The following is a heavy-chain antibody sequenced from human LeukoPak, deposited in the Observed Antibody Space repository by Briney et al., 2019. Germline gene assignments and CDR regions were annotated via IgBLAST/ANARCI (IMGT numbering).Heavy chain of an antibody. CDR2: ISGSGGGT. CDR1: GFTFSTYW. J-gene: IGHJ4*02. D-gene: IGHD6-13*01. CDR3: AKDRYSSSWYFDY. V-gene: IGHV3-23*01. Sequence: SGGSLRLSCAASGFTFSTYWMSWVRQAPGKGLEWVSAISGSGGGTYYADSVKGRFTISRDNSKNTLYPQMNSLRAEDTAVYYCAKDRYSSSWYFDYWGQGTLVTVSS.